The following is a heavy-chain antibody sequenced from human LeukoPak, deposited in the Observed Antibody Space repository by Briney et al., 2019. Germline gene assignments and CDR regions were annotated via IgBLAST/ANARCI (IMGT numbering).Heavy chain of an antibody. CDR1: GFTVSSNS. CDR3: ARHLRYGSGGYFDY. Sequence: PGGSLRLSCAASGFTVSSNSMSWVRQAPGKGLEWVSVIYSGGSTKYADSVKGRFTILRDNSKNTLNLQMNSLRAEDTAVYYCARHLRYGSGGYFDYWGQGTLVTVSS. D-gene: IGHD3-10*01. CDR2: IYSGGST. J-gene: IGHJ4*02. V-gene: IGHV3-66*04.